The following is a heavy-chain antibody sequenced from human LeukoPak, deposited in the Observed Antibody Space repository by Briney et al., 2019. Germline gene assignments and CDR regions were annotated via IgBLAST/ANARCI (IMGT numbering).Heavy chain of an antibody. CDR3: ARSGGNWGLYYDSSGDFDY. D-gene: IGHD3-22*01. J-gene: IGHJ4*02. CDR2: ISYDGGNK. V-gene: IGHV3-30-3*01. CDR1: GVTFSSYA. Sequence: PGGSLRLSCAASGVTFSSYARHWVRQAPGKGLEWVAVISYDGGNKYYADSVKGRFTISRDNSKNTLYLQMNSLRAEDTAVYYCARSGGNWGLYYDSSGDFDYWGQGTLVTVSS.